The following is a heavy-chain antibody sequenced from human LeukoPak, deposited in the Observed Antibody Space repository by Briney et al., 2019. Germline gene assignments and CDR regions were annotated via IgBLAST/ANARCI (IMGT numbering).Heavy chain of an antibody. J-gene: IGHJ3*02. V-gene: IGHV3-48*01. CDR2: ISSSSSTI. D-gene: IGHD3-3*01. Sequence: GGSLRLSCAASGFTFSSYGMHWVRQAPGKGLEWVSYISSSSSTIYYADSVKGRFTISRDNAKNSLYLQMNSLRAEDTAVYYCARDLSRITIFGVVKGAFDIWGQGTMVTVSS. CDR1: GFTFSSYG. CDR3: ARDLSRITIFGVVKGAFDI.